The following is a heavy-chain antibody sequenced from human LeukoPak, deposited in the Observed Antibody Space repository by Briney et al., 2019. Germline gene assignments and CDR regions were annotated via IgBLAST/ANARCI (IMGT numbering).Heavy chain of an antibody. V-gene: IGHV3-74*01. CDR1: GFAISSYW. CDR2: INTDGSTT. D-gene: IGHD2-8*02. Sequence: GGSLRLSCAASGFAISSYWLHWVRQVPGKGLVWVSRINTDGSTTSYADSVKGRFTISRDNAKNILYLQMNSLGVEDTAVYFCASDFTGRDDYWGQGTLVTVSS. J-gene: IGHJ4*02. CDR3: ASDFTGRDDY.